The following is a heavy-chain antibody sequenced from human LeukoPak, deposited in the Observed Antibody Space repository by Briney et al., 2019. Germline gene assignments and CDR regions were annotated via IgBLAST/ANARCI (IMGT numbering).Heavy chain of an antibody. V-gene: IGHV3-48*04. J-gene: IGHJ6*03. Sequence: GGSLRLSCAASGFTFSSYSMNWVRQAPGKGLEWVSYISSSSSTIYYADSVKGRFTISRDNAKNSLYLQMNSLRAEDTALYYCAKDIGPVGYYYMDVWGKGTTVTVSS. D-gene: IGHD1-26*01. CDR2: ISSSSSTI. CDR1: GFTFSSYS. CDR3: AKDIGPVGYYYMDV.